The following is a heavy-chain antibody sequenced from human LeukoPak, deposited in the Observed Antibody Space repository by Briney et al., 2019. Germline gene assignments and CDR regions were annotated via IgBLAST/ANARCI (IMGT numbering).Heavy chain of an antibody. CDR1: GGSISGYY. V-gene: IGHV4-4*07. CDR2: IYTSGGT. D-gene: IGHD3-22*01. CDR3: ARGGYDSSSNFRIDY. J-gene: IGHJ4*02. Sequence: SETLSLTCTVSGGSISGYYWSWIRQPAGKGLEWIGRIYTSGGTNYNPSLNSRVTISVDKSKNQFSLKLSSVTAADAAVYYCARGGYDSSSNFRIDYWGQGALVTVSS.